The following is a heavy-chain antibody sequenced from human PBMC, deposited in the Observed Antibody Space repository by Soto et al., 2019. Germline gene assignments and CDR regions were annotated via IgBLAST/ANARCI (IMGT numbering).Heavy chain of an antibody. CDR3: ATLAVAGHFDY. CDR2: FYHHGST. Sequence: QVQLQESGPGLVKPSGTLSLTCAVSGGSISTSNWWSWVRQPPGKGLEWIGEFYHHGSTNYNPSLKRRVTISVDKSKNQVSLKLSPVTAADTAVYYCATLAVAGHFDYWGQGTLVTVSS. J-gene: IGHJ4*02. CDR1: GGSISTSNW. V-gene: IGHV4-4*02. D-gene: IGHD6-19*01.